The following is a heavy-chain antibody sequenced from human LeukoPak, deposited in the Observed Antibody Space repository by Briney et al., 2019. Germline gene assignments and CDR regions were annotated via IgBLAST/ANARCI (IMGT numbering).Heavy chain of an antibody. Sequence: ASVKVSCKASRYTFTDYYIQWVRQAPGQGLEWMGWINPNSGGTNYAQKFQGRVTMTRDTSITTVYMELSGLRYDDTAVYYCARDSSGDYWGQGTLVTV. V-gene: IGHV1-2*02. J-gene: IGHJ4*02. CDR1: RYTFTDYY. CDR2: INPNSGGT. CDR3: ARDSSGDY. D-gene: IGHD6-19*01.